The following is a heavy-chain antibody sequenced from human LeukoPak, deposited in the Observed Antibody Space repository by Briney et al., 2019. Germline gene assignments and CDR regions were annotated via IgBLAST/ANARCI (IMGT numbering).Heavy chain of an antibody. CDR2: IDPSDSYT. CDR1: GYRFTSYW. J-gene: IGHJ3*02. CDR3: ARHQPLGPCFKCVCLESFEI. V-gene: IGHV5-10-1*01. D-gene: IGHD3-16*01. Sequence: GESLQISCKGSGYRFTSYWISWVRQMPGKGLEWMGRIDPSDSYTNYSPSFQGHLTISADKSISTSYLQWSSLKASDTAMYYCARHQPLGPCFKCVCLESFEIWGQGTMVTVSS.